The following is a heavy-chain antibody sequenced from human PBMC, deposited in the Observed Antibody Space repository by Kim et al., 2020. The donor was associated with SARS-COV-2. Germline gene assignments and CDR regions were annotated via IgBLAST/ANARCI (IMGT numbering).Heavy chain of an antibody. V-gene: IGHV4-4*02. CDR3: ARDYVDGYSYGYFFY. J-gene: IGHJ4*02. D-gene: IGHD5-18*01. Sequence: PSLKSRVTISVDKSKNQFSLKLSSVTAADTAVYYCARDYVDGYSYGYFFYWGQGTLVTVSS.